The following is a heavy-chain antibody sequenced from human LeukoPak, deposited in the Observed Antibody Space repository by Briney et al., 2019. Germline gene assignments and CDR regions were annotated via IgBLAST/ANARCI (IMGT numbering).Heavy chain of an antibody. D-gene: IGHD1-26*01. Sequence: GGSLRLSCAASGFTFSSYGMHWVRQAPGKGLEWVAVIWYDGSNKYYADSVKGRFTISRDNSKNTLYLQMNSLRAEDTAVYYCASSVGATSYFQHWGQGTLVTVSS. CDR3: ASSVGATSYFQH. CDR1: GFTFSSYG. V-gene: IGHV3-33*01. CDR2: IWYDGSNK. J-gene: IGHJ1*01.